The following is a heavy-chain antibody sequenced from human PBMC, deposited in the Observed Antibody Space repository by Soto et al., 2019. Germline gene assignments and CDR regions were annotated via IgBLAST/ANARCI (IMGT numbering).Heavy chain of an antibody. D-gene: IGHD3-3*01. CDR3: AVGITIFGLVTAPFDY. V-gene: IGHV1-69*13. CDR1: GGTFSSYA. Sequence: ASVKVSCKASGGTFSSYAISWVRQAPGQGLEWMGGIIPIFGTANYAQKFQGRVTITADESTSTAYMELSSLRSEDTAVYYCAVGITIFGLVTAPFDYWGQGTRVTVAS. CDR2: IIPIFGTA. J-gene: IGHJ4*02.